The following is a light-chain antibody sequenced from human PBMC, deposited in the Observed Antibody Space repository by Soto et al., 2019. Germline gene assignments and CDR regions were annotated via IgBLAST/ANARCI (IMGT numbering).Light chain of an antibody. CDR2: GAS. J-gene: IGKJ2*02. CDR1: QSVSSLY. CDR3: QHYGSTPCT. V-gene: IGKV3-20*01. Sequence: EIVLTQSPGTLSLSPGERATLSCRASQSVSSLYLAWYHQKPGQAPRLLIYGASNRATGIPDRFSGSGSGTDFALTISRLEPEDFAVYYCQHYGSTPCTFGQGTKQEIK.